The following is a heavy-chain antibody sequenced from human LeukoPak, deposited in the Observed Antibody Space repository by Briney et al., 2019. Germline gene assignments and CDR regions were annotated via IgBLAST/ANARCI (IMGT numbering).Heavy chain of an antibody. CDR2: INQSGST. D-gene: IGHD1-26*01. J-gene: IGHJ4*02. V-gene: IGHV4-34*01. CDR3: ASLLSYYFDY. Sequence: SETLSLTCAVYGGSFSGYYWSWIRQPPGKGLEWIGEINQSGSTNYNPSLESRVTISADTSKNQFSLKLSSVTAADMAIYYCASLLSYYFDYWGQGTLVTVSS. CDR1: GGSFSGYY.